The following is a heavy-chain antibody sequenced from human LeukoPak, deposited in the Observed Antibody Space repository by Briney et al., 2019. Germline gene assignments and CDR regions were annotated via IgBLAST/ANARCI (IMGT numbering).Heavy chain of an antibody. CDR1: GGSISSSSYY. CDR3: ARDQVLENWFDP. V-gene: IGHV4-39*07. D-gene: IGHD2-8*02. J-gene: IGHJ5*02. CDR2: IYYSGST. Sequence: PSETLSLTCTVSGGSISSSSYYWGWIRQPPGKGLEWIGSIYYSGSTCYNPSLKSRVTISVDTSKNQFSLKLSSVTAADTAVYYCARDQVLENWFDPWGQGTLVTVSS.